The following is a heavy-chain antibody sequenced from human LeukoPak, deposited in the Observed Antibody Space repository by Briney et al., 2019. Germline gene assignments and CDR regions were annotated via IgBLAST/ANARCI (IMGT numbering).Heavy chain of an antibody. CDR1: GFTSSSHG. CDR3: ARDSPNYSKGAIDI. V-gene: IGHV3-74*01. Sequence: GGSLRLSCAASGFTSSSHGMHWVRQAPGKGLVWVSHVNTDGTSTSYVDSVKGRFTISRDNAKNTLYLQMNSLRAEDTAVYYCARDSPNYSKGAIDIWGQGTMVTVSS. CDR2: VNTDGTST. D-gene: IGHD1-7*01. J-gene: IGHJ3*02.